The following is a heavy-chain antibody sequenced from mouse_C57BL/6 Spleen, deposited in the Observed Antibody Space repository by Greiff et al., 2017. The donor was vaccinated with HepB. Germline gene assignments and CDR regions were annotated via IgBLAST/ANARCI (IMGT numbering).Heavy chain of an antibody. D-gene: IGHD1-1*01. V-gene: IGHV1-80*01. CDR2: IYPGDGDT. CDR1: GYAFSSYW. CDR3: ARWNDYFYFDY. Sequence: QVQLQQSGAELVKPGASVKISCKASGYAFSSYWMNWVKQRPGKGLEWIGQIYPGDGDTNYNGKFKGKATLTADKSSSTVYMQLSSLTSEDSAVYFCARWNDYFYFDYWGQGTTLTVSS. J-gene: IGHJ2*01.